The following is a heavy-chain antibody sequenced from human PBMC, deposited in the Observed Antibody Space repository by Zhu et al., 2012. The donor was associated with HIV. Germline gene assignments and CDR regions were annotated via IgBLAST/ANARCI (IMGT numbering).Heavy chain of an antibody. D-gene: IGHD5-18*01. CDR2: IYHSGTT. CDR1: DYSISNGYY. V-gene: IGHV4-38-2*01. J-gene: IGHJ4*02. Sequence: QVQLQESGPGLVKPSETLSLTCDVSDYSISNGYYWGWIRQPPGKGLEWIGSIYHSGTTYYNPSLQSRATISVDTSKDQFSLKLTSVTAADTAVYYCATSTYSQDNRCFDYWGQGXLVTVSS. CDR3: ATSTYSQDNRCFDY.